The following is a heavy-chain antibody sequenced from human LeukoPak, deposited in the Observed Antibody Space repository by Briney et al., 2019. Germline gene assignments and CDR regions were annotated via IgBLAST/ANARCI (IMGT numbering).Heavy chain of an antibody. CDR3: ARASLGYYGSGSMYGMDV. CDR2: IYYSGST. Sequence: SQTLSLTCTVSGGSISSGGYYWSWIRQPPGKGLEWIGYIYYSGSTYYNPSLKSRVTISVDTSNNPFSLKLSSVTAADTAVYYCARASLGYYGSGSMYGMDVWGQGTTVTVSS. D-gene: IGHD3-10*01. V-gene: IGHV4-30-4*01. J-gene: IGHJ6*02. CDR1: GGSISSGGYY.